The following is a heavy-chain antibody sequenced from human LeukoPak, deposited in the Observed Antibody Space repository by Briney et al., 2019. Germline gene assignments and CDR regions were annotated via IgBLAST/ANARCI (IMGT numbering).Heavy chain of an antibody. J-gene: IGHJ4*02. CDR2: IYYSGST. CDR3: ARVVRGVIDY. D-gene: IGHD3-10*01. V-gene: IGHV4-59*01. CDR1: GGSISSYY. Sequence: SETLSLTCTVSGGSISSYYWSWIRQPPGKGLEWIGYIYYSGSTNYNPSLKSRVTISVDTSKNQFSLKLSSVTAADTAVYYCARVVRGVIDYWGQGTLVTASS.